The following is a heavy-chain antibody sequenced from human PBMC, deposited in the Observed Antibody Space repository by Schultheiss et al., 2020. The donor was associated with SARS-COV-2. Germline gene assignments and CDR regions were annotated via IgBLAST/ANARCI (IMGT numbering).Heavy chain of an antibody. V-gene: IGHV3-11*03. CDR2: ISSSSSYT. CDR1: GFTFSSYA. Sequence: GGSLRLSCAASGFTFSSYAMSWVRQPPGKGLEWVSYISSSSSYTNYADSVKGRFTISRDNAKNSLYLQMNSLRAEDTAVYYCASGPEGEYQLLWPWFDPWGQGTLVTVSS. D-gene: IGHD2-2*01. J-gene: IGHJ5*02. CDR3: ASGPEGEYQLLWPWFDP.